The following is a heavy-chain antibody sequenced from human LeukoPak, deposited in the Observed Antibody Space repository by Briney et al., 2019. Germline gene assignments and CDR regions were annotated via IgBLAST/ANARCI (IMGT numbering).Heavy chain of an antibody. V-gene: IGHV3-11*04. J-gene: IGHJ4*02. Sequence: GGSLRLSRAASGFTFSDYYMSWIRQAPGKGLEWVSYISSSGSTIYYADSVKGRFTISRDNAKNSLYLQMNSLRAEDTAVYYCARDDYGGLFYFDYWGQGTLVTVSS. CDR1: GFTFSDYY. D-gene: IGHD4-23*01. CDR3: ARDDYGGLFYFDY. CDR2: ISSSGSTI.